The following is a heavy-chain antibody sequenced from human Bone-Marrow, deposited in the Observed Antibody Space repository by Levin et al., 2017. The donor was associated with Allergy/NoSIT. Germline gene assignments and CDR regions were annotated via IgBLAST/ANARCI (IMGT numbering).Heavy chain of an antibody. CDR1: GGSISNYY. CDR2: IYYSGST. V-gene: IGHV4-59*01. D-gene: IGHD2-2*01. J-gene: IGHJ6*02. Sequence: SETMSLTCTVSGGSISNYYWSWIRQPPGKGLEWIGYIYYSGSTSYNPSLKSRVIISVDTSKNHFPLKLSSVTAADTAVYYSARVICSKSTSAAYGLDVWGQGTTVTVSS. CDR3: ARVICSKSTSAAYGLDV.